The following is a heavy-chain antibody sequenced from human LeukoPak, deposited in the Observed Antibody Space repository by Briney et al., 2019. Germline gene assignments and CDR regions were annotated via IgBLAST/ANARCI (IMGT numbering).Heavy chain of an antibody. CDR2: IKKAGSEK. CDR1: GFTFTSYW. CDR3: ARERYCSSTSCEKGHDAFDI. Sequence: PGGSLRLSCAASGFTFTSYWMSWVGQAPGEGLGWVANIKKAGSEKFYVDSVNGRFTISRDNAKNSLYLQMNSLRAEDTAVYYCARERYCSSTSCEKGHDAFDIWGQGTMVTVSS. D-gene: IGHD2-2*01. J-gene: IGHJ3*02. V-gene: IGHV3-7*01.